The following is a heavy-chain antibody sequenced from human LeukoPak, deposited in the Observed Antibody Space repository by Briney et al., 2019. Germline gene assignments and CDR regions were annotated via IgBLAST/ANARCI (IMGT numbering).Heavy chain of an antibody. CDR1: GGSISSYY. D-gene: IGHD4-23*01. V-gene: IGHV4-59*01. CDR3: ARGVTSSDAFDI. J-gene: IGHJ3*02. Sequence: SETLSLTCTVSGGSISSYYCSWIRQPPGKGLEWIGYIYYSGSTNYNPSLKSRVTISVDTSKNQFSLKLSSVTAADTAVYYCARGVTSSDAFDIWGQGTMVTVSS. CDR2: IYYSGST.